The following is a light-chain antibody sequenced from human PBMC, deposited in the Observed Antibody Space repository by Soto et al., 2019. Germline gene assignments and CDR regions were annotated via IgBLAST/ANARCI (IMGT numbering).Light chain of an antibody. CDR3: QHYDSLTIT. J-gene: IGKJ5*01. Sequence: IVLTQSPATLPFSPGERATLSCRASQSVSSRYLAWYQQKPGQPPRLLIYGASSRATGIPDRFSVSGSGTDFTLTISRLETEDFAVFYCQHYDSLTITFGQGTRLEIK. CDR2: GAS. V-gene: IGKV3-20*01. CDR1: QSVSSRY.